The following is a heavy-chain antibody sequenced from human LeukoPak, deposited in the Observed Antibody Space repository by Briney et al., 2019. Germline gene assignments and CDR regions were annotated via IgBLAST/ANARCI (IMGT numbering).Heavy chain of an antibody. Sequence: PSETLSLTCTVSGGYTGSHYWSWIRQPAGKGLEWIGRISPSGTTHYNPSLRSRVAMSLDRDNNQFSLSLRSVTAADTAVYYCTRESRPFCPFAFWGQGVLVTVSS. CDR3: TRESRPFCPFAF. J-gene: IGHJ4*02. V-gene: IGHV4-4*07. CDR1: GGYTGSHY. D-gene: IGHD2-2*01. CDR2: ISPSGTT.